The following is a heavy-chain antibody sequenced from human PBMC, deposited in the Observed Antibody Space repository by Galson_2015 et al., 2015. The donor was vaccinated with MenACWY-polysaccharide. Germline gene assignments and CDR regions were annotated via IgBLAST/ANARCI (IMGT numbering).Heavy chain of an antibody. J-gene: IGHJ4*02. CDR3: AKDDSGSYPY. V-gene: IGHV3-43*02. CDR1: GFTFNGYA. D-gene: IGHD3-10*01. CDR2: VNWDGTNT. Sequence: SLRLSCAASGFTFNGYAMHWVRQAPGKGLEWVALVNWDGTNTYYADSVKGRFTISRDNSKNSLYLQMNSLRTEDTALYHCAKDDSGSYPYWGQGTLVTVSS.